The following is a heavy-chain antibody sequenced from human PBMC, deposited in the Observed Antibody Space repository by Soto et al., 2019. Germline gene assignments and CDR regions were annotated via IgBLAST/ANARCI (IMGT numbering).Heavy chain of an antibody. CDR1: GDTFKNCV. V-gene: IGHV1-69*01. CDR2: IIPLFGPT. Sequence: QVQVGQSGVEVRRPGSSVKVSCKASGDTFKNCVISWVRQVPGQGLEWMGGIIPLFGPTYFAQRFQGRLTITTEESTTTAYMELSRLRSEDTATYYWAAELGFGKLSVVWGQGTTVIVSS. D-gene: IGHD3-10*01. CDR3: AAELGFGKLSVV. J-gene: IGHJ6*02.